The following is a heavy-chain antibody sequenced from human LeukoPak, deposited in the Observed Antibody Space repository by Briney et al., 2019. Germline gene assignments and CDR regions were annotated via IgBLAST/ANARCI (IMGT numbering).Heavy chain of an antibody. V-gene: IGHV3-43D*03. J-gene: IGHJ6*03. D-gene: IGHD6-13*01. Sequence: SGGSLRLSCVASGFTFKNYVMHWVRQAPGKGLEWVSLISWDGGSTYYADSVKGRFTISRDNSKNSLYLQMNSLRAEDTALYYCARGINSSSRYILYYYYYYYMDVWGKGTTVTVSS. CDR2: ISWDGGST. CDR1: GFTFKNYV. CDR3: ARGINSSSRYILYYYYYYYMDV.